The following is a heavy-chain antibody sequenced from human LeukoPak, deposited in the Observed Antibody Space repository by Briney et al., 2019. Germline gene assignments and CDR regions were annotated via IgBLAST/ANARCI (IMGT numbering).Heavy chain of an antibody. CDR1: GFTFSSYS. Sequence: GGSLRLSCAASGFTFSSYSINWVRQAPGKGLEWVSYISSSSSTIYYADSVKGRFTISRDNAKNSLYLQMNGLRDEDTAVYYCARAAPYSSSFKYFQHWGQGTLVTVSS. V-gene: IGHV3-48*02. D-gene: IGHD6-13*01. J-gene: IGHJ1*01. CDR3: ARAAPYSSSFKYFQH. CDR2: ISSSSSTI.